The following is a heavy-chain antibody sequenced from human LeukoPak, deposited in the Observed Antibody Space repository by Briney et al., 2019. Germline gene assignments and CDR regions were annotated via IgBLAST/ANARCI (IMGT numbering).Heavy chain of an antibody. CDR2: IYYSGST. CDR3: ARHPFGYSSSWYERGDYFDY. J-gene: IGHJ4*02. CDR1: GGSISSSSYY. D-gene: IGHD6-13*01. V-gene: IGHV4-39*01. Sequence: SETLSLTCTVSGGSISSSSYYWGWIRQPPGKGLEWIGSIYYSGSTYYNPSLKSRITISVDTSKNQFSLKLSSMTAADTAVYYCARHPFGYSSSWYERGDYFDYWGQGTLVTVSS.